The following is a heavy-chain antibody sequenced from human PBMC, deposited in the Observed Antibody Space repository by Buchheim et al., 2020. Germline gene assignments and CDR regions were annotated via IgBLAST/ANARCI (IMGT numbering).Heavy chain of an antibody. CDR2: IRDSGGST. Sequence: EVQLLESGGGLVQPGMSLRLSCAASGFTFSSYAMNWVRQAPGKGPERVSTIRDSGGSTYYAASVRGRFTISRDNSKNTVYLQMISLRAEDTAIYYCASSPVLVKGPFANWGQGTL. CDR1: GFTFSSYA. V-gene: IGHV3-23*01. CDR3: ASSPVLVKGPFAN. J-gene: IGHJ4*02. D-gene: IGHD2/OR15-2a*01.